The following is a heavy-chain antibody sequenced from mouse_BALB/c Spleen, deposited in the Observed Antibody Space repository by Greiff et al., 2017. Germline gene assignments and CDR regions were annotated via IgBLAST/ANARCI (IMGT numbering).Heavy chain of an antibody. J-gene: IGHJ1*01. D-gene: IGHD2-4*01. CDR3: AEGLRGYFDV. V-gene: IGHV1-80*01. CDR2: IYPGDGDT. CDR1: GYAFSSYW. Sequence: VQLQQSGAELVRPGSSVKISCKASGYAFSSYWMNWVKQRPGQGLEWIGQIYPGDGDTNYNGKFKGKATLTADKSSSTAYMQLSSLTSEDSAVYFCAEGLRGYFDVWGAGTTVTVSS.